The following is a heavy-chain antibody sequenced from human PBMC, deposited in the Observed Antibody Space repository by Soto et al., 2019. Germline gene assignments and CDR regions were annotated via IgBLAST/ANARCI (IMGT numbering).Heavy chain of an antibody. CDR1: GGSISSGGYY. Sequence: QVQLQESGPGLVKPSQTLSLTCTVSGGSISSGGYYWSWVRQHPAKGLEWIGYIDHSGSTHHNPSLGGRITMSVDTSKNQFSLKLSSVTAADTAVYYCARTRSSTWYYTPFDYWGQGTLVTVSS. V-gene: IGHV4-31*03. J-gene: IGHJ4*02. D-gene: IGHD6-13*01. CDR3: ARTRSSTWYYTPFDY. CDR2: IDHSGST.